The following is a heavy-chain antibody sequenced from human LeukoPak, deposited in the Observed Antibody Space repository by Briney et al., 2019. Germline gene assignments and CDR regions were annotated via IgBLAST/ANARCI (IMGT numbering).Heavy chain of an antibody. CDR3: ARRPSQYYYDTSGFDY. Sequence: SETLSLTCSVSGWSVNRGSYYWTCIRQPPGKGLEWIGDIYYSETTNYNPSLESRGTISVDTSKTQFSLRLSSVTGADTAVYYCARRPSQYYYDTSGFDYWGQGTLVTVSS. J-gene: IGHJ4*02. CDR2: IYYSETT. V-gene: IGHV4-61*01. D-gene: IGHD3-22*01. CDR1: GWSVNRGSYY.